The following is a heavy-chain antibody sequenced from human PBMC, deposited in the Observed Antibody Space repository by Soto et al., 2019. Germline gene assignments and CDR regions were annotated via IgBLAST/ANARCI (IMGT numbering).Heavy chain of an antibody. D-gene: IGHD3-16*02. CDR2: INHSGST. J-gene: IGHJ4*02. CDR1: GGSFSGYY. CDR3: ARGGDYIWGSYRRKPIDY. Sequence: QVQLQQWGAGLLKPSETLSLTCAVYGGSFSGYYWSWIRQPPGKGLEWIGEINHSGSTNYNPSLKSRVTISVDTSKNQFSLKLSSVTAADTALYYCARGGDYIWGSYRRKPIDYWGQGTLVTVSS. V-gene: IGHV4-34*01.